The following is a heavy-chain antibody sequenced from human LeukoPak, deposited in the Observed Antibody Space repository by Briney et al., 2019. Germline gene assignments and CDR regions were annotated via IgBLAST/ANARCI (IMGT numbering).Heavy chain of an antibody. D-gene: IGHD1-26*01. V-gene: IGHV4-30-4*01. CDR1: GGSISSGDYY. CDR2: IYYSGST. CDR3: ARQFWGGASYRFDY. Sequence: PSETLSLTCTVSGGSISSGDYYWSWIRQPPGKGLEWIGYIYYSGSTYYNPSLKSRVTISVDTSKNQFSLRLSSLTVADTAVYYCARQFWGGASYRFDYWGQGALVTVSS. J-gene: IGHJ4*02.